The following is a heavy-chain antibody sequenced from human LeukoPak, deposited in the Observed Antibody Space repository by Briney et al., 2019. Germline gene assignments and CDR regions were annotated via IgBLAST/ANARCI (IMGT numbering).Heavy chain of an antibody. D-gene: IGHD1-26*01. Sequence: GSLRLSCAASGFTFSSYAMGWVRQAPGKGLEWVSSISGGGGSAYYADSVKGRFTVSRDNSKNTLFLQMSSLRAEDTALYYCAKVRYSENYYDYWGQGTLVTVSS. J-gene: IGHJ4*02. CDR3: AKVRYSENYYDY. CDR2: ISGGGGSA. V-gene: IGHV3-23*01. CDR1: GFTFSSYA.